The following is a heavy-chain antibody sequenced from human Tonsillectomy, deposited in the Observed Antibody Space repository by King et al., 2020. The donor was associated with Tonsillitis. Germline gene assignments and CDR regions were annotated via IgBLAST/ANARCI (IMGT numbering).Heavy chain of an antibody. CDR3: AREGGLDTSGYYPGDS. CDR2: IIPLLGTT. J-gene: IGHJ4*02. V-gene: IGHV1-69*06. CDR1: GGTFSSYA. Sequence: QLVQSGAEVKKPGSSVKVSCKTSGGTFSSYAITWVRQAPGQGLAWVGGIIPLLGTTNYAQRFQGRVTITADKSTSTAYMELGSLTYEDTAIYYCAREGGLDTSGYYPGDSWGQGTLVTVSS. D-gene: IGHD3-22*01.